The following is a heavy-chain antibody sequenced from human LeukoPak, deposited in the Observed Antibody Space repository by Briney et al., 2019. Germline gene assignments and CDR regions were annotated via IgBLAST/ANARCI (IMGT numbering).Heavy chain of an antibody. V-gene: IGHV3-7*01. CDR2: IKQDGSEK. Sequence: GGSLRLSCAASGFTFDDYAMRWVRQAPGKGLEWVANIKQDGSEKYYVDSVKGRFTISRDNAKNSLYLQMNSLRAEDTAVYYCARTGWLDYWGQGTLVTVSS. CDR1: GFTFDDYA. D-gene: IGHD1-1*01. CDR3: ARTGWLDY. J-gene: IGHJ4*02.